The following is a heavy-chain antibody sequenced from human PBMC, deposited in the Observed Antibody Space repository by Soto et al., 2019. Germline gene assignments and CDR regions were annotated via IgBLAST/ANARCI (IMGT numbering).Heavy chain of an antibody. CDR2: ISSSSSYI. D-gene: IGHD6-13*01. V-gene: IGHV3-21*01. Sequence: GGPLGLSYAASGFTFSSYSMNWIRQAPWKGLEWVSSISSSSSYIYYADSVKGRFTISRDNAKNSLYLQMNSLRAEDTAVYYCARMGQQLVLEDYWGQGTLVTVSS. CDR1: GFTFSSYS. J-gene: IGHJ4*02. CDR3: ARMGQQLVLEDY.